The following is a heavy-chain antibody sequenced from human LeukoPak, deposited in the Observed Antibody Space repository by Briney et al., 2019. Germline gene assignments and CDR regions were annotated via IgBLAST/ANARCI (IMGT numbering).Heavy chain of an antibody. CDR1: GFTFSSYS. Sequence: GGSLRLSCAASGFTFSSYSMNWVRQAPGKGLEWVSYISSSSSTIYYADSVKGRFTISRDNAKNSLYLQMNSLRAEDTAVYYCASLIVVVIANNWFDLWGQGTLVTVSS. CDR2: ISSSSSTI. J-gene: IGHJ5*02. CDR3: ASLIVVVIANNWFDL. D-gene: IGHD2-21*01. V-gene: IGHV3-48*01.